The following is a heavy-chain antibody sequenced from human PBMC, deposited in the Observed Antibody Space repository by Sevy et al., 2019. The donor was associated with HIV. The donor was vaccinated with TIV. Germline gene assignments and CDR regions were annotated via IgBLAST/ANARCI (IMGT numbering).Heavy chain of an antibody. CDR2: ISITGGST. V-gene: IGHV3-23*01. D-gene: IGHD3-3*01. Sequence: GGSLRLSCAASGFTFSIYAMSWVRQAPGKGLEWVSVISITGGSTYYADSVKGRFTISRDNSKNTLYLQMNTLRAEDTAVYYCARDLIYDFWSGSRAKNYYYYGMDVWGQGTTVTVSS. CDR1: GFTFSIYA. J-gene: IGHJ6*02. CDR3: ARDLIYDFWSGSRAKNYYYYGMDV.